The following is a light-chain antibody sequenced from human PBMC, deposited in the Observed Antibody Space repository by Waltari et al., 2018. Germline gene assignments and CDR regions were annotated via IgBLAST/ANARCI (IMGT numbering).Light chain of an antibody. V-gene: IGKV1-39*01. CDR2: AAS. J-gene: IGKJ3*01. CDR1: QSISRH. Sequence: DIQMTQCPSSLSASVGDRVTITCRASQSISRHLNWYQQKSGKAPKFLIHAASSLQSGVPSRFSGSGSGPDFTLTISILQPEDFATYYCQQSYNTPFTFGPGTKVDVE. CDR3: QQSYNTPFT.